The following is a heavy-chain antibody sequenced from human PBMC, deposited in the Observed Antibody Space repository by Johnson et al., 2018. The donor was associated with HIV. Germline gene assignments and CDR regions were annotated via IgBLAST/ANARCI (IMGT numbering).Heavy chain of an antibody. V-gene: IGHV3-30*18. CDR3: AKWKYCSGDNCYSEFGVFDDAFDI. Sequence: QVQLVESGGGVVRPGGSLRLSCAASGFTFDDYGMSWVRQAPGKGLDWVADISYDGSNKYYADSLMGRFTISRDNSKNSLYLQMNSLRAEDTAVYYCAKWKYCSGDNCYSEFGVFDDAFDIWGQGTLVTVSA. J-gene: IGHJ3*02. CDR1: GFTFDDYG. D-gene: IGHD2-15*01. CDR2: ISYDGSNK.